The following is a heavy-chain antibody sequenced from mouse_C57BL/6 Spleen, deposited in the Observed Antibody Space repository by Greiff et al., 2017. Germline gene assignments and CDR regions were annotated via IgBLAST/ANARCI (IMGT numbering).Heavy chain of an antibody. D-gene: IGHD1-1*01. CDR1: GYTFTSYW. Sequence: QVQLKQPGTELVKPGASVKLSCKASGYTFTSYWMHWVKQRPGQGLEWIGNINPSNGGTNYNEKFKSKATLTVDKSSSTAYMQLSSLTSEDSAVYYCAREVTTVEYFDYWGQGTTLTVSS. V-gene: IGHV1-53*01. J-gene: IGHJ2*01. CDR2: INPSNGGT. CDR3: AREVTTVEYFDY.